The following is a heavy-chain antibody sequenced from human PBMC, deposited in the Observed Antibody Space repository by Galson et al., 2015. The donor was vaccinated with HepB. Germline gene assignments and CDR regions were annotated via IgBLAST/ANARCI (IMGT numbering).Heavy chain of an antibody. J-gene: IGHJ4*02. CDR2: ISYDGSNK. V-gene: IGHV3-30*04. Sequence: LRLSCAASGFTFSSYAMHWVRQAPGKGLEWVAVISYDGSNKYYADSVKGRFTISRDNSKNTLYLQMNSLRAEDTAVYYCARDRVLLWFGESSPDYWGQGTLVTVSS. D-gene: IGHD3-10*01. CDR1: GFTFSSYA. CDR3: ARDRVLLWFGESSPDY.